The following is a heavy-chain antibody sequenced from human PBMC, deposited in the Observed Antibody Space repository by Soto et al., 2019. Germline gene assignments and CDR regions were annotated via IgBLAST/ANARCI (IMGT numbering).Heavy chain of an antibody. CDR3: VRVLYGSGVVDF. CDR1: GFTVSRYD. J-gene: IGHJ4*02. V-gene: IGHV3-53*01. CDR2: IQSGGAT. Sequence: QLVESGGGLIQAGGSTRLSCLVSGFTVSRYDMAWVRQAPGKGLEWASIIQSGGATSYPDSAQGRFTISRDNSKNTVYLQMSSLRVEDTGVYSCVRVLYGSGVVDFWGQGSLTTVS. D-gene: IGHD3-10*01.